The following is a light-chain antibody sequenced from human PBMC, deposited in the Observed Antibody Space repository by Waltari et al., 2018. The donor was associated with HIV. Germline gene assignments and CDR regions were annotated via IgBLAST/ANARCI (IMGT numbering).Light chain of an antibody. CDR3: SAWDASLGAWM. Sequence: QSVLTQPPSASGTPGQRISIPCSGPTPHLATHNVNGYQQPPGTTPSLLMHSNIQRPSGVPDRFSGSRSGTSASLAISGLQSEDEADYYCSAWDASLGAWMFGGGTKLTVL. J-gene: IGLJ3*02. CDR1: TPHLATHN. V-gene: IGLV1-44*01. CDR2: SNI.